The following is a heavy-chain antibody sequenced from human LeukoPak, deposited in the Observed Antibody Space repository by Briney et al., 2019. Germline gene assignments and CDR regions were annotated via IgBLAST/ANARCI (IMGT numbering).Heavy chain of an antibody. Sequence: GESLKISCKGSGYSFNTYWIGWVRQMPGKGLEWMGIIYPGDSDTRYSPSFQGQVTISADKSISTAYLQWSSLKASDTAMYYCARQLRRSWYYFDYWGQGTLVTVSS. CDR3: ARQLRRSWYYFDY. D-gene: IGHD6-13*01. CDR2: IYPGDSDT. CDR1: GYSFNTYW. V-gene: IGHV5-51*01. J-gene: IGHJ4*02.